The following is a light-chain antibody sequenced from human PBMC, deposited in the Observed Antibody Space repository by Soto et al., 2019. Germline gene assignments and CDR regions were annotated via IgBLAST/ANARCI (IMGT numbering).Light chain of an antibody. CDR1: QSIGRY. Sequence: IQVSQSPSSLSASVRDRVTITCRASQSIGRYLNWYQQRPGRAPKVLIYATSSLQSGVPSRFSGSGSGTEFTLTISSLQPDDFATYYCQHYNSYSEAFGQGTKV. V-gene: IGKV1-5*01. CDR2: ATS. CDR3: QHYNSYSEA. J-gene: IGKJ1*01.